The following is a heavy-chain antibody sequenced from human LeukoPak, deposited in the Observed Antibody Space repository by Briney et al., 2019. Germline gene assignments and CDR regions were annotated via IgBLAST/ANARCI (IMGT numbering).Heavy chain of an antibody. CDR3: ARHPISGYYYFDY. Sequence: PSETLSLTCTVSGGSISSYYWSWIRQPPGKGLEWIGYIYYSGSTNYNPSLKSRVTISVDTSKNQFSLKLSSVTAADTAVYYCARHPISGYYYFDYWGQGTLVTVSS. D-gene: IGHD5-12*01. CDR2: IYYSGST. J-gene: IGHJ4*02. CDR1: GGSISSYY. V-gene: IGHV4-59*08.